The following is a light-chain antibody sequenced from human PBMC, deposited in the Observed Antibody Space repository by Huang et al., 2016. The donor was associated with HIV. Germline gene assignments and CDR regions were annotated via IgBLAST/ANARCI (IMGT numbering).Light chain of an antibody. V-gene: IGKV2-28*01. J-gene: IGKJ2*01. CDR3: MEALKTPYT. Sequence: DIVMIQSPLSLPVTPGEPASISCRSSQSLLHTNAYNYLDWYLQKPGQSPQLLIYLGSSRDSGVPDRFSGGGSGTRFSLNISRVEAEDAGIYYCMEALKTPYTFGQGTKLEIK. CDR1: QSLLHTNAYNY. CDR2: LGS.